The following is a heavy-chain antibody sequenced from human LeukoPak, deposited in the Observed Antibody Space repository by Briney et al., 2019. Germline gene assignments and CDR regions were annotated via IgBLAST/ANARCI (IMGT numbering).Heavy chain of an antibody. Sequence: PEGSLRLSCTASEFSVSNNYMSWVRQAPGKGLEWVSVIYSGGRTNYADSVRGRFSISRDNSKNTMYLQMNSLRVEDTAVYYCAKLDILTGYSPYVWGQGTTVTVSS. CDR3: AKLDILTGYSPYV. CDR2: IYSGGRT. D-gene: IGHD3-9*01. J-gene: IGHJ6*02. V-gene: IGHV3-66*04. CDR1: EFSVSNNY.